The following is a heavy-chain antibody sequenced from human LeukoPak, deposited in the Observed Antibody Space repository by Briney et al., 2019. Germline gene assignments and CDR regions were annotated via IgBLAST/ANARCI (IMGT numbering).Heavy chain of an antibody. CDR1: GGSFSGYY. V-gene: IGHV4-34*01. D-gene: IGHD6-13*01. CDR3: ARDSSSWYYYYYGMDV. Sequence: SETLSLTCAVHGGSFSGYYWSWIRQPPGKGLEWIGEINHSGSTNYYPSLKSRVTISVDTSKNQFSLKLSSVTAADTAVYYCARDSSSWYYYYYGMDVWGQGTTVTVSS. J-gene: IGHJ6*02. CDR2: INHSGST.